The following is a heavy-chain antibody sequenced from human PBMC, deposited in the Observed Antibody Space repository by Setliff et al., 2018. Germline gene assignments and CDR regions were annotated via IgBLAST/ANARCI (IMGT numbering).Heavy chain of an antibody. CDR2: IYYSGTT. D-gene: IGHD3-9*01. CDR1: GGSIINNNYY. Sequence: SETLSLTCTVSGGSIINNNYYWGWIRQPPGKGLEWIATIYYSGTTYYNPSLKRRVTISIDTSENQFSLRLNSVTAADTAVYYCARLPKIVTGYFWSHYYYYMDVWGKGTTVTVSS. CDR3: ARLPKIVTGYFWSHYYYYMDV. V-gene: IGHV4-39*01. J-gene: IGHJ6*03.